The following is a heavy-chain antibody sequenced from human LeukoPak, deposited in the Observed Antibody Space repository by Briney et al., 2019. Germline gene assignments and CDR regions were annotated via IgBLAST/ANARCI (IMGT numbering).Heavy chain of an antibody. CDR1: GGSFSGYY. CDR3: ARDSSAARYYDSSGGFDP. J-gene: IGHJ5*02. Sequence: SETLSLTCAVYGGSFSGYYWSWIRQPAGKGLEWIGRIYTSGSTNYNPSLKSRVTMSVDTSKNQFSLKLSPVTAADTAVYYCARDSSAARYYDSSGGFDPWGQGTLVTVSS. D-gene: IGHD3-22*01. CDR2: IYTSGST. V-gene: IGHV4-4*07.